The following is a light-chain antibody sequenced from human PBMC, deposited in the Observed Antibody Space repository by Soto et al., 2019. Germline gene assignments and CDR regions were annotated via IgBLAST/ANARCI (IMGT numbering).Light chain of an antibody. J-gene: IGLJ1*01. CDR3: SSYGGYNNVV. V-gene: IGLV2-8*01. CDR1: SSDVGGYNY. CDR2: EVN. Sequence: QSVLTQPPSASGSPGQSVTISCTGTSSDVGGYNYVSWLQQHPGKAPKLIIHEVNQRPSGVPDRFSGSKSGNTASLTVSGLQAEDEGTYYCSSYGGYNNVVFGTGTTVTVL.